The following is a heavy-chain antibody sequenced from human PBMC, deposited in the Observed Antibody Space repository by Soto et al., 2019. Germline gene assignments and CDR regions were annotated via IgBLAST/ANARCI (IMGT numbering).Heavy chain of an antibody. CDR2: IKQDGSEK. CDR1: GFTSSIYW. D-gene: IGHD2-15*01. CDR3: ARGRGCGGGSSSNVDV. J-gene: IGHJ6*04. V-gene: IGHV3-7*01. Sequence: EVQLVESGGGLVQPGGSLRLSCAASGFTSSIYWMTWVRQAPGKGLEWVANIKQDGSEKNYVDSVKGRFTISRDNAKNALFLQMNSLRAEDAALYYCARGRGCGGGSSSNVDVWGKGTTVTVSS.